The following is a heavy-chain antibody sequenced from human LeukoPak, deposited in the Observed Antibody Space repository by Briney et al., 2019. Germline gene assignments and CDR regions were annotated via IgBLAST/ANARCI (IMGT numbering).Heavy chain of an antibody. CDR3: AKLLPSIAAFDY. V-gene: IGHV3-74*01. Sequence: GGSLRLSCAASGFTFSSYWMHWVRQAPGKGLVWVSRISYDGGDPSYADSVKGRFTISRDNSKNTLYLQMNSLRAEDTAVYYCAKLLPSIAAFDYWGQGTLVTVSS. J-gene: IGHJ4*02. D-gene: IGHD6-6*01. CDR2: ISYDGGDP. CDR1: GFTFSSYW.